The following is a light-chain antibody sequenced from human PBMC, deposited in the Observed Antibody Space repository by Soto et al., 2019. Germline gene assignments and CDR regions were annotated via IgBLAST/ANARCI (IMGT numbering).Light chain of an antibody. J-gene: IGKJ2*01. Sequence: EIVLTQSPATLSLSPGERATLSCRASQSVSSYLAWYQQKPGQAPRLLIYDASNRATGIPARFSGSGSGTDFTLTISSLEPEDFATYHCLQYNNYPYTFGQGTKLEIK. V-gene: IGKV3-11*01. CDR1: QSVSSY. CDR3: LQYNNYPYT. CDR2: DAS.